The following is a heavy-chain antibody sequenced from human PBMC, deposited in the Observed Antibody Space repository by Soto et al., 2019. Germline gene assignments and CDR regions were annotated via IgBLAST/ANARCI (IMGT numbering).Heavy chain of an antibody. D-gene: IGHD3-22*01. Sequence: GGSLRLSCAASGFTFSSYAMGWVRQAPGKXLEWVSAISGSGGSTYYADSVKGRFTISRDNSKNTLYLQMNSLRAEDTAVYYCAKDGIYYYDSSGYPYFDIWGQGTMVTVSS. J-gene: IGHJ3*02. CDR2: ISGSGGST. V-gene: IGHV3-23*01. CDR1: GFTFSSYA. CDR3: AKDGIYYYDSSGYPYFDI.